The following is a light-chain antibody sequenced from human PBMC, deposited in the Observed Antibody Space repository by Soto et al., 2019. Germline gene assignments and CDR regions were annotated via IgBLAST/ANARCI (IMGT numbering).Light chain of an antibody. V-gene: IGKV3-11*01. CDR2: DTS. J-gene: IGKJ1*01. Sequence: EIVLTQSPATLSSSPGERATLSCRASQTVSSKLAWYQHKPGQAPRLLIYDTSNRAGGIPARFSGSGSGTDFTLTISSIETEDFAVYYCHQRKSWPRTFGQGTKVDIK. CDR1: QTVSSK. CDR3: HQRKSWPRT.